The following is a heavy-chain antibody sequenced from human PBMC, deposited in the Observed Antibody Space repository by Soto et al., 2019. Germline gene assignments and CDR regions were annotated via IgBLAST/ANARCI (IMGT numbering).Heavy chain of an antibody. CDR1: GGSISSGDYY. CDR3: AREGRWLPPYYYYGMDV. J-gene: IGHJ6*02. Sequence: SETLSLTCTVSGGSISSGDYYWSWIRQPPGKGLEWIGYIYYSGSTYYNPSLKSRVTISVDTSKNQFSLKLSSVTAADTAVYYCAREGRWLPPYYYYGMDVWGQGTTVTVSS. V-gene: IGHV4-30-4*01. CDR2: IYYSGST. D-gene: IGHD5-12*01.